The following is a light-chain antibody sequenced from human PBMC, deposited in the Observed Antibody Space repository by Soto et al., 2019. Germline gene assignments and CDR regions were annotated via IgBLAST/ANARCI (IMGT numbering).Light chain of an antibody. CDR2: GAS. J-gene: IGKJ1*01. CDR1: QCVSSN. CDR3: QQYNNWPPWT. V-gene: IGKV3-15*01. Sequence: EVVMTQSPATLSVSPGERATLSCRDSQCVSSNLAWYQQKPGQAPRLLIYGASTRATGIPARFSGSGSGTEFTLTISSLQSEDFAVYYCQQYNNWPPWTFGQGTKVQIK.